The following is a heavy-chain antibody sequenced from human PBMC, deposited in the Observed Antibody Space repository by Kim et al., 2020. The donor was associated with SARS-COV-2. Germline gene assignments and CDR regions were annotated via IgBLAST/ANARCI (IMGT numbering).Heavy chain of an antibody. D-gene: IGHD6-13*01. CDR3: ARSLASATDC. CDR2: VNIASGNT. V-gene: IGHV3-23*01. J-gene: IGHJ4*02. CDR1: GLSFTTSG. Sequence: GGSLRLSCAASGLSFTTSGSIGIYWVRQAPGKGLERVSAVNIASGNTYYADSVRGRFTISRDNSKNTVYLQMNSLRAEDTALYFCARSLASATDCWGQGTLVTVSS.